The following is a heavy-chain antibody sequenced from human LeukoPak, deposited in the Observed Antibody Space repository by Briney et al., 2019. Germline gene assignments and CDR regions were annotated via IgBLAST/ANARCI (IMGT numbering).Heavy chain of an antibody. CDR2: IYHSGST. D-gene: IGHD3-3*01. CDR3: ARSGSYPEGYFDY. Sequence: PSETLSLTCTVSGYSISSGYYWGWIRQPPGKGLEWIGSIYHSGSTYYNPSLKSRVTISVDTSKNQFSLKLSSVTAADTAVYYCARSGSYPEGYFDYWGQGTLVTVSS. V-gene: IGHV4-38-2*02. CDR1: GYSISSGYY. J-gene: IGHJ4*02.